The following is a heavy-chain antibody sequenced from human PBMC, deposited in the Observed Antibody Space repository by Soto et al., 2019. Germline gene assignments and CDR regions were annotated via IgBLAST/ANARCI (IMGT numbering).Heavy chain of an antibody. J-gene: IGHJ4*02. CDR3: ARGGLGSCSGGSCYSPSPFDY. CDR1: GGSFSGYY. Sequence: QVQLQQWGEGLLKPSETLSLTCAVYGGSFSGYYWSWIRQPPGKGLEWIGEINHSGSTNYNPSLKSRVTLSVDTSKNQFSLKLSSVTAADTAVYYCARGGLGSCSGGSCYSPSPFDYWGQGTLVTVSS. CDR2: INHSGST. D-gene: IGHD2-15*01. V-gene: IGHV4-34*01.